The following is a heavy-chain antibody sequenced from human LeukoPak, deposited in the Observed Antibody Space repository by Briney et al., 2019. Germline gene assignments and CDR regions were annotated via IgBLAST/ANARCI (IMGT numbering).Heavy chain of an antibody. CDR3: ASRTYYYDSSGPFNWFDP. CDR1: GGSISSGDYY. J-gene: IGHJ5*02. V-gene: IGHV4-30-4*08. CDR2: IDYSGSI. Sequence: SQTLSLTCTVSGGSISSGDYYWSWIRQPPGKGLEWIGDIDYSGSIYYNSSLKSRFTISLDTSKNQFSLKLSSVTAADTAVYYCASRTYYYDSSGPFNWFDPWGQGTLVTVSS. D-gene: IGHD3-22*01.